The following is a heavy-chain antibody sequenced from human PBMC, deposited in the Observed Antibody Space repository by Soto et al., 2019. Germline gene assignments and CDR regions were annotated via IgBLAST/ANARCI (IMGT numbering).Heavy chain of an antibody. CDR2: IGTAGDT. V-gene: IGHV3-13*01. Sequence: GGSLRLSCAASGFTFSSYDMHWVRQATGKGLEWVSAIGTAGDTYYPGSVQGRFTISIENAKNSMYLQMNSRRAEDTDVYDCARDRVRDGFPRHLYYYYYGMDVWGQGTTVTVSS. J-gene: IGHJ6*02. CDR3: ARDRVRDGFPRHLYYYYYGMDV. CDR1: GFTFSSYD. D-gene: IGHD5-12*01.